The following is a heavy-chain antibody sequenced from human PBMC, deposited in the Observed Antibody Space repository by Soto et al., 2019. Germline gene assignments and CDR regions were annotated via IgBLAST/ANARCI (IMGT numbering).Heavy chain of an antibody. V-gene: IGHV4-59*01. CDR3: ARKKGEGYCSGGSCRAADFMDV. J-gene: IGHJ6*03. D-gene: IGHD2-15*01. CDR1: GGSISSYY. Sequence: PSETLSLTCTVSGGSISSYYWSWIRQPSGKGLEWIGYIYYSGSTNYNPSLKSRVTISVDTSKNQFSLKLSSVTAADTAVYYCARKKGEGYCSGGSCRAADFMDVWGKGTTVTVSS. CDR2: IYYSGST.